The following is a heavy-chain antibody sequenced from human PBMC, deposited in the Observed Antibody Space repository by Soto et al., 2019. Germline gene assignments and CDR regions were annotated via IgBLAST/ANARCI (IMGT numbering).Heavy chain of an antibody. V-gene: IGHV4-39*01. CDR3: ARLVSGGAKWVDY. Sequence: QLQLQESGPGLVKPSETLSLTCTVSVGSISSSSYYWGGIRRPPGKGREWIGSIYYSGSTYYNPSLKSRVTISVDTSKNQFSLKLSSVTAADTAVYYCARLVSGGAKWVDYWGQGTLVTVSS. CDR1: VGSISSSSYY. CDR2: IYYSGST. J-gene: IGHJ4*02. D-gene: IGHD3-16*01.